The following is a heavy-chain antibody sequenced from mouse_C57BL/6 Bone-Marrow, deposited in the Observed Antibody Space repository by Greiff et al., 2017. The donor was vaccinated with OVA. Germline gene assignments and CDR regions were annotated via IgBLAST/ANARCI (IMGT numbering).Heavy chain of an antibody. CDR2: ISNGGGST. V-gene: IGHV5-12*01. CDR1: GFTFSDYY. CDR3: ARHTYYAMDY. Sequence: DVKLVESGGGLVQPGGSLKLSSAASGFTFSDYYMYWVRQTPEKRLEWVAYISNGGGSTYYPDTVKGRFTISRDNAKNTLYLQMSRLKSEDTAMYYCARHTYYAMDYWGQGTSVTVSS. J-gene: IGHJ4*01.